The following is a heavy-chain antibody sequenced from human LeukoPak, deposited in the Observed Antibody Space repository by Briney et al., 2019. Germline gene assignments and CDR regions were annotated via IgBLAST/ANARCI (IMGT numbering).Heavy chain of an antibody. CDR2: IYHSGST. CDR3: ARGAVLVGMDV. V-gene: IGHV4-30-2*01. CDR1: GGSISSGGYS. Sequence: KASETLSLTCAVSGGSISSGGYSWSWIRQPPGKGLEWIGYIYHSGSTYYNPSLKRRVTISVDTSQNQFSLKLSSVTTADTAVYYCARGAVLVGMDVWGQGTTVTVSS. J-gene: IGHJ6*02.